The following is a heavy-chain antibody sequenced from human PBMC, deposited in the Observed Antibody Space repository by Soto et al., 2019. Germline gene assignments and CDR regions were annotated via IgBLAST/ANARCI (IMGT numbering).Heavy chain of an antibody. J-gene: IGHJ3*02. CDR3: ATDRVASDM. CDR1: GYMFTGYY. CDR2: INPKSGGT. D-gene: IGHD3-22*01. V-gene: IGHV1-2*02. Sequence: ASVKVSCKASGYMFTGYYIHWVRQAPGQGLEWMGWINPKSGGTKYAEKFQGRVSRTGDTSITTAYMELSSLRSDDTAVYYCATDRVASDMWGQGTKVTVSS.